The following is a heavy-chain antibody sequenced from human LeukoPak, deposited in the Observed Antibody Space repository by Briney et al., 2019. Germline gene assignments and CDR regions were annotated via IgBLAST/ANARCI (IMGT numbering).Heavy chain of an antibody. J-gene: IGHJ4*02. CDR1: GFTFSSYA. CDR2: ISGSGGST. D-gene: IGHD6-6*01. CDR3: AKDRSRSCPWPSCIAARPFIDY. V-gene: IGHV3-23*01. Sequence: PGGSLRLSCAASGFTFSSYAMSWVRQAPGKGLEWVSAISGSGGSTYYADSVKGRFTISRDNSKNTLYLQMNSLRAEDTAVYYCAKDRSRSCPWPSCIAARPFIDYWGQGTLVTVSS.